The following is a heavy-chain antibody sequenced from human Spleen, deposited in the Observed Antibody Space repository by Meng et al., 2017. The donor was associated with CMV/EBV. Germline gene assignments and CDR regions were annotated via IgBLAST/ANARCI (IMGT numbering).Heavy chain of an antibody. Sequence: FTSYGISWVRQAPGQGLEWMGWISAYNDNTNYAQKLQGRVTMTTDTSTSTAYMELRSLRSDDTAVYYCARAPLRGIVVVPAASGWFDPWGQGTLVTVSS. CDR3: ARAPLRGIVVVPAASGWFDP. J-gene: IGHJ5*02. CDR1: FTSYG. D-gene: IGHD2-2*01. V-gene: IGHV1-18*01. CDR2: ISAYNDNT.